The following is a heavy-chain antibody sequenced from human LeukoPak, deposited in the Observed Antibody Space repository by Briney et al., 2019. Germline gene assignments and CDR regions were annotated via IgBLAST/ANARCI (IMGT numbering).Heavy chain of an antibody. V-gene: IGHV3-48*03. CDR1: GFTFSNFE. D-gene: IGHD6-25*01. J-gene: IGHJ4*02. CDR2: ISLSSSHI. Sequence: GGSLRLSCAASGFTFSNFEMNWVRQAPGKGLEWVSYISLSSSHIYYADSVRGRFTISRDNAKSSLFLQMVSLRVEDTAVYYFTRQRLGFFDHWGQGALVTVSS. CDR3: TRQRLGFFDH.